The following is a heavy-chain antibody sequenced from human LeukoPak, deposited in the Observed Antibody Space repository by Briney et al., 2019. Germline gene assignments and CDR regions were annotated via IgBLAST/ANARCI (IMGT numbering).Heavy chain of an antibody. CDR3: ARLNREDSSSWYGASYYFDY. D-gene: IGHD6-13*01. Sequence: SETLSLTCIVSGGSISSYYWSWIRQPAGKGLEWIGRVYNSGSTNYNPSLKSRVTMSVDTSKNQFSLNLSSVTAADTAVYYCARLNREDSSSWYGASYYFDYWGQGTLVTVSS. V-gene: IGHV4-4*07. CDR1: GGSISSYY. J-gene: IGHJ4*02. CDR2: VYNSGST.